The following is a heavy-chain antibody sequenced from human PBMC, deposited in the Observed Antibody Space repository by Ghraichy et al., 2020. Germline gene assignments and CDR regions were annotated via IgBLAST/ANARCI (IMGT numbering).Heavy chain of an antibody. CDR3: ARASREIDY. CDR2: INSRSYYT. D-gene: IGHD1-26*01. CDR1: GFTFSDYY. Sequence: GGSLRLSCAASGFTFSDYYMSWIRQAPGKGLEWVSFINSRSYYTNYADSVKGRFTISRDNAKNSLYLQMNSLRAEDTAVYYCARASREIDYWGQGTLVTVSS. V-gene: IGHV3-11*05. J-gene: IGHJ4*02.